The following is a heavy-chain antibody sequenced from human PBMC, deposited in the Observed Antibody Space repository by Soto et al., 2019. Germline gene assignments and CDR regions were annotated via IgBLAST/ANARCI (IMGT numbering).Heavy chain of an antibody. CDR3: ATNYAYYYYYGMDV. D-gene: IGHD4-4*01. J-gene: IGHJ6*02. V-gene: IGHV4-39*01. Sequence: SETLSLTCTVSGGSISSSSYYWGWIRQRPGKGLEWIGSIYYSGSTYYNPSLKSRATISVDTSKNQFSLKLSSVTAADTAVYYCATNYAYYYYYGMDVWGQGTTVTVSS. CDR1: GGSISSSSYY. CDR2: IYYSGST.